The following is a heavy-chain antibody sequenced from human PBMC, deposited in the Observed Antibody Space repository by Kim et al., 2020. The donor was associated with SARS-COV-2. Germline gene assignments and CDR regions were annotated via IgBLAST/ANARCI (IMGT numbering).Heavy chain of an antibody. J-gene: IGHJ6*02. Sequence: SETLSLTCTVSGGSISSSSYYWGWIRQPPGKGLEWIGSIYYSGSTYYNPSLKSRVTISVDTSKNQFSLKLSSVTAADTAVYYCARHPHPMRTSKNYDYGMDVWGQGTTVTVSS. CDR1: GGSISSSSYY. CDR2: IYYSGST. V-gene: IGHV4-39*01. CDR3: ARHPHPMRTSKNYDYGMDV.